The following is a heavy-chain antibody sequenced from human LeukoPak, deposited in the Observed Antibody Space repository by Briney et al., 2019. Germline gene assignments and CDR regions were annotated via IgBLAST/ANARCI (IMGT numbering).Heavy chain of an antibody. CDR3: ARHRYDRSSNSNRFDP. CDR2: INSDGSDT. J-gene: IGHJ5*02. V-gene: IGHV3-74*01. CDR1: GFTFSRYW. D-gene: IGHD6-6*01. Sequence: GGSLRLSCAASGFTFSRYWMHWVRQAPGKGLVWVSHINSDGSDTTYADSVKGRFTISRDNAKNTLYLQMNSLRAEDTAVYYCARHRYDRSSNSNRFDPRGQGTLVTVSS.